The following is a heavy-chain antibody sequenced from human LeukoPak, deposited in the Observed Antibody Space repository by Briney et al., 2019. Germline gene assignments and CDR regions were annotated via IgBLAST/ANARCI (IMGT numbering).Heavy chain of an antibody. CDR2: IKSKTDGGTT. CDR3: TTGGVPVAGCARNWFYL. Sequence: GGSLRLSSAAAGFTFYNVWMSRVRQAPGKGLEWVGRIKSKTDGGTTDYAAPVKGRFTISRDDSKNTLYLQMNSALTEDTAVYYCTTGGVPVAGCARNWFYLWRQGTLVTVSS. V-gene: IGHV3-15*01. CDR1: GFTFYNVW. J-gene: IGHJ5*02. D-gene: IGHD6-19*01.